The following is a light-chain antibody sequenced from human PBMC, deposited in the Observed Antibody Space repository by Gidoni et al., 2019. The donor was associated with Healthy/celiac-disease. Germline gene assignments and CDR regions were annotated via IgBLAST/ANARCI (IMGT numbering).Light chain of an antibody. CDR1: QSVRSSY. CDR3: QQYGSSPLT. CDR2: GAS. V-gene: IGKV3-20*01. J-gene: IGKJ4*01. Sequence: EIVLTRSPGTLSLSPGERATLSCRASQSVRSSYLAWYQQKPGQAPRLRIYGASSRATGIPDRFSGSGSGTDFTLTISRLEPEDFAVYYCQQYGSSPLTFXGXTKVEIK.